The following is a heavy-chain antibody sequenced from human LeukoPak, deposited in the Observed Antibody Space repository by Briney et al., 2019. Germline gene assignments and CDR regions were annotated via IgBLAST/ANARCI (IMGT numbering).Heavy chain of an antibody. Sequence: GGSLRLSCAASGFTFSSYSMNWVRQAPGKGLEWVSSISSSSSYIYYADSVKGRFTISRGDAKNSLYLQMNSLRAEDTAVYYCARPRSSSRANDYSNYYYYYGMDVWGQGTTVTVSS. V-gene: IGHV3-21*01. CDR3: ARPRSSSRANDYSNYYYYYGMDV. CDR2: ISSSSSYI. CDR1: GFTFSSYS. D-gene: IGHD4-11*01. J-gene: IGHJ6*02.